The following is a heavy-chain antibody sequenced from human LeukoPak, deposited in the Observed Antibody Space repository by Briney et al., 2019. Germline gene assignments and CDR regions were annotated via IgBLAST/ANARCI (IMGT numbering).Heavy chain of an antibody. D-gene: IGHD3-22*01. Sequence: PSETLSLTCTVSGGSFSSSSYYWGWIRQPPGKGLEWIGSIYYSGSTYYNPSLNSRVTISVDPYKNQFSLKLSSVTAADTAVYYCAREAPPSYDKGLLIDYWGQGTLVTVSS. CDR1: GGSFSSSSYY. J-gene: IGHJ4*02. CDR2: IYYSGST. CDR3: AREAPPSYDKGLLIDY. V-gene: IGHV4-39*07.